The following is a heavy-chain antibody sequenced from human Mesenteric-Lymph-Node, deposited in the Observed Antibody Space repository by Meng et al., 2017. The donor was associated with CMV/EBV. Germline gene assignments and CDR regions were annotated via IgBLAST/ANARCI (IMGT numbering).Heavy chain of an antibody. CDR3: TRGAGQIDYHYSGMDV. V-gene: IGHV4-59*01. J-gene: IGHJ6*02. CDR2: IYQTVST. CDR1: GGSTSSYY. Sequence: SEALSSTFTASGGSTSSYYWSWNRQSPGKGLQWIGYIYQTVSTNYNPTLKSRVTITVDTSKNQFYLKLCSVTAADTAVYYCTRGAGQIDYHYSGMDVWGQGTTVTVSS. D-gene: IGHD2/OR15-2a*01.